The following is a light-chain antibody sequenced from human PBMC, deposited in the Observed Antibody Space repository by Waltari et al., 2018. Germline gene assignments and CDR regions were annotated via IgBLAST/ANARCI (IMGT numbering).Light chain of an antibody. Sequence: EIVLTQSPGSLSSSPGERVTLSCRASQSVSRALAWYQQKPGQAPRLLIFGASNRATGIPDWFSGSGSETDFSLTISRLGPEDFAVYYCQHYVRLPATFGRGTKVEIK. CDR1: QSVSRA. CDR2: GAS. J-gene: IGKJ1*01. CDR3: QHYVRLPAT. V-gene: IGKV3-20*01.